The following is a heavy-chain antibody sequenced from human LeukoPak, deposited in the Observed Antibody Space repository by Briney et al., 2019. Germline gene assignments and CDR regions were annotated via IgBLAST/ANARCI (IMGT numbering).Heavy chain of an antibody. J-gene: IGHJ4*02. V-gene: IGHV3-74*01. CDR2: INSDGSST. CDR3: ARDLNRKFDQ. D-gene: IGHD2/OR15-2a*01. Sequence: RSLRLSCAASGFTFSTYWMHWVRQAPGKGLVWVSHINSDGSSTSYADSVKGRFTISRDNAKNTLYLQMNSLRAEDTAVYYCARDLNRKFDQWGQGTLVTVSS. CDR1: GFTFSTYW.